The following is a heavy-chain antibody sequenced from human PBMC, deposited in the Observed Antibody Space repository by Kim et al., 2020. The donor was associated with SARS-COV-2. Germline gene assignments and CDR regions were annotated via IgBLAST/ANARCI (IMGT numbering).Heavy chain of an antibody. Sequence: SETLSLTCTVPGGSINSYYWSWLRQPPEKGLEWIGYIYYTGSTNCNPSLSSRVTLSVDASKNQFSLKLTSVTAADTAVYYCARGGWSLDSWGQGILVTVSS. V-gene: IGHV4-59*01. CDR2: IYYTGST. CDR1: GGSINSYY. D-gene: IGHD1-26*01. CDR3: ARGGWSLDS. J-gene: IGHJ4*02.